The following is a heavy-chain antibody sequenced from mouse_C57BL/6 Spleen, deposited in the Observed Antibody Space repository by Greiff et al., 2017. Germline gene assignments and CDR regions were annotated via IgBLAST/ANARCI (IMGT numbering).Heavy chain of an antibody. CDR1: GYAFTNYL. CDR2: FHPGSGGT. J-gene: IGHJ2*01. D-gene: IGHD2-3*01. CDR3: ARCDGYPYYFDY. V-gene: IGHV1-54*01. Sequence: VQLQQSGAELVRPGTSVKVSCKASGYAFTNYLLEWVKQRPGQGLEWIGLFHPGSGGTNYNEKFKGKATLTADKSSSTAYMQLSSLTSEDSAVYLCARCDGYPYYFDYWGQGTILTVSS.